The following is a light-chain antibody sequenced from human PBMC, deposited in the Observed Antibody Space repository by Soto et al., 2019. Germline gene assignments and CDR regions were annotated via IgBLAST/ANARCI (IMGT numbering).Light chain of an antibody. CDR2: KAS. Sequence: DIQMTQSPSTLSASVGDRVTITCRASQSISSLLAWYQQKPGRAPTLLIYKASTLESGVPLRFSGSGSGTEFTLTISSLLPDDFATYYCQQYNSYPLTFGQGTRLEIK. CDR3: QQYNSYPLT. V-gene: IGKV1-5*03. CDR1: QSISSL. J-gene: IGKJ5*01.